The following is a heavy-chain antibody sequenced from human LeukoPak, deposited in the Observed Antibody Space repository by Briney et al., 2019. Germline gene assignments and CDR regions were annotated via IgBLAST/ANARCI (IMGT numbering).Heavy chain of an antibody. CDR2: INTKSVGT. CDR3: ERVTAGTLPYFDY. CDR1: GYTFTNYY. D-gene: IGHD3-16*01. V-gene: IGHV1-2*02. J-gene: IGHJ4*02. Sequence: GASVNVSCKASGYTFTNYYIHWVRQAPGQGLEWMGWINTKSVGTQYARKFQGRVTMTRATSMSTAYMDLRRLRSDDTAVYYCERVTAGTLPYFDYWGQGTLVTVSS.